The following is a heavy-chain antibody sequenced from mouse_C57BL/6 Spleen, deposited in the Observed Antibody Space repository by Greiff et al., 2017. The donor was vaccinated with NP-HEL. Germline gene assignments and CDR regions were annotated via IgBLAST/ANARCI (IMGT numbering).Heavy chain of an antibody. CDR3: ARVVASRNYDAMDY. J-gene: IGHJ4*01. V-gene: IGHV1-62-3*01. D-gene: IGHD1-1*02. Sequence: QVQLQQPGPELVKPGASVKLSSKASGYTFTSYWMHWVQQRPGRGLEWLGRIDPNSGGTKYTEKFTSKATLNVDKPSSKSYMQLSSLTYGDSADYYGARVVASRNYDAMDYWGQGTSVTVSS. CDR2: IDPNSGGT. CDR1: GYTFTSYW.